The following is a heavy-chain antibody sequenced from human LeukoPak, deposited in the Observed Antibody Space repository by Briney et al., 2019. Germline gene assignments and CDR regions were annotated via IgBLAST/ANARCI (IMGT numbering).Heavy chain of an antibody. CDR3: ARDLVDGDAFDI. J-gene: IGHJ3*02. Sequence: SETLSLTCAVYGGSFSGYYWNWIRQPPGKGLEWIGYIYYSGSTNYNPSLKSRVTISVDTSKNQFSLKLSSVTAADTAVYYCARDLVDGDAFDIWGQGTMVTVSS. D-gene: IGHD2-15*01. CDR1: GGSFSGYY. V-gene: IGHV4-59*01. CDR2: IYYSGST.